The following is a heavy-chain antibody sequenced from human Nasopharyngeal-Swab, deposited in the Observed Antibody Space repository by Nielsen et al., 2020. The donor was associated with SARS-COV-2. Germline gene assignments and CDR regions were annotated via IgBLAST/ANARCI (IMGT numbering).Heavy chain of an antibody. CDR1: GFTFSSDS. CDR2: ISSSSSYI. V-gene: IGHV3-21*01. CDR3: ARRAVAGEYFQH. D-gene: IGHD6-19*01. J-gene: IGHJ1*01. Sequence: GESLKISCAASGFTFSSDSMNWVRQAPGKGLEWVSSISSSSSYIYYADSVKGRFTISRDNAKNSLYLQMNSLRAEDTAVYYCARRAVAGEYFQHWGQGTLVTVSS.